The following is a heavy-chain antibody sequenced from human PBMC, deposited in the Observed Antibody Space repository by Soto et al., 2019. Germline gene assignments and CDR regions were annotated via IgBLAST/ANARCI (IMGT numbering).Heavy chain of an antibody. CDR3: ARADLLWDSFAL. V-gene: IGHV3-23*05. CDR2: ISNSGSST. CDR1: GFPFRNFA. J-gene: IGHJ4*02. D-gene: IGHD2-2*01. Sequence: EVQLLESGGDLVQPGGSLKLSCAASGFPFRNFAMAWVRQAPGKGLEWVSIISNSGSSTYHGDSVKGRFTTSRDNSKGTLSLHMRGVRIDDTAVYFCARADLLWDSFALWGQGTLVTVSS.